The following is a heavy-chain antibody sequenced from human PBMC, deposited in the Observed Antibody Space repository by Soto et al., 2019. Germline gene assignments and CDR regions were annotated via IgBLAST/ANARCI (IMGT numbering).Heavy chain of an antibody. CDR3: AKDLGYCSGGSCYPRPSFDY. CDR1: GFTFSSYG. V-gene: IGHV3-30*18. J-gene: IGHJ4*02. D-gene: IGHD2-15*01. CDR2: ISYDGSNK. Sequence: PGGSLRLSCAASGFTFSSYGMHWVRQAPGKGLEWVAVISYDGSNKYYADSVKGRFTISRDNSKNTLYLQMNSLRAEDTAVYYCAKDLGYCSGGSCYPRPSFDYWGQGTLVTAPQ.